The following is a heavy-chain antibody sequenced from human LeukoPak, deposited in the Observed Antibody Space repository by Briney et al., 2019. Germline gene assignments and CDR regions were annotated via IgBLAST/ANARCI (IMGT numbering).Heavy chain of an antibody. CDR2: ISYDGSNK. V-gene: IGHV3-30*04. D-gene: IGHD2-8*01. CDR1: GLTFSTYA. CDR3: ARNGDY. J-gene: IGHJ4*02. Sequence: GGSLRLSCAASGLTFSTYAMHWVRQAPGKGLEWVAVISYDGSNKYYADSVKGRFTISRDNSNNTLYLQMNSLRVEDTAVYYCARNGDYWGQGALVTVSS.